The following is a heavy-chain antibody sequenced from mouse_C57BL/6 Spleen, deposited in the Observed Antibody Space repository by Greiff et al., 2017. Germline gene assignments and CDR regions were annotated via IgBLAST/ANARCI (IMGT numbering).Heavy chain of an antibody. CDR2: IDPEDGET. Sequence: EVKLQESGAELVKPGASVKLSCTASGFNIKDYYMHWVKQRTEQGLEWIGRIDPEDGETKYAPKFQGKATITTDTASNTAYLQLSSLTSEDTAVYYCARGDYDTGGYYAMDYWGQGTSVTVSS. J-gene: IGHJ4*01. CDR3: ARGDYDTGGYYAMDY. CDR1: GFNIKDYY. D-gene: IGHD2-4*01. V-gene: IGHV14-2*01.